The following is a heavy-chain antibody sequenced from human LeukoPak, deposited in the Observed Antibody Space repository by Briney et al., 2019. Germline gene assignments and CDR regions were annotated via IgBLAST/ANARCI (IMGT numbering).Heavy chain of an antibody. CDR1: GFTFSSYG. CDR2: ISYDGSNK. Sequence: SGGSLRLSCAASGFTFSSYGMHWVRQAPGKGLEWVAVISYDGSNKYYADSVKGRFTISRDNSKNTLYLQMNSLRAEDTAVYYCANGAVVVPAAPRGIGDYWGQGTLVTVSS. J-gene: IGHJ4*02. CDR3: ANGAVVVPAAPRGIGDY. D-gene: IGHD2-2*01. V-gene: IGHV3-30*18.